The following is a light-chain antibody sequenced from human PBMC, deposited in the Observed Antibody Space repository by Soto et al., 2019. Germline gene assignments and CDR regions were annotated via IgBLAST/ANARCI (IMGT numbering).Light chain of an antibody. Sequence: DIQMTQSPSTLSASVGDRVILTCRASQSIGRWLAWYQQKAGKGPKLLIYKASSLKSGVPSRFSGSGSGTEFTLTISSLQPDDFATYYCQPYNNDSPWTFVQGTKVEVK. V-gene: IGKV1-5*03. CDR1: QSIGRW. CDR3: QPYNNDSPWT. J-gene: IGKJ1*01. CDR2: KAS.